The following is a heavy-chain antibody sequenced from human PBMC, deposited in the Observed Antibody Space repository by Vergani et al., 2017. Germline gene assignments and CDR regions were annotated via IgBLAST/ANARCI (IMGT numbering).Heavy chain of an antibody. CDR3: AGGGYCSGGSCYAGYYYYGMDV. CDR2: IWCDGSNK. D-gene: IGHD2-15*01. Sequence: QVQLVESGGGVVQPGRSLRLSCAASGFTFSSYGMHWVRQAPGKGLEWVAVIWCDGSNKYYADSVKGRFTIYRDNSKNTPYLQMNSLRAEDTAVYYCAGGGYCSGGSCYAGYYYYGMDVWGQGTTVTVSS. V-gene: IGHV3-33*01. J-gene: IGHJ6*02. CDR1: GFTFSSYG.